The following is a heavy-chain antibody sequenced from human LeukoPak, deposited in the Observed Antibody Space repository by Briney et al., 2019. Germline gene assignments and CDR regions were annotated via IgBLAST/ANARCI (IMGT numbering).Heavy chain of an antibody. D-gene: IGHD3-10*01. Sequence: PGGSLRLSCAASGFTFSSYWMHWVRQAPGKGLVWVSRINSDGSSTSYADSMKGRFTISRDKVKKMLYLQINSLRAEDTAVYYCARDRGGYFDYWGQGTLVTVSS. CDR1: GFTFSSYW. CDR3: ARDRGGYFDY. CDR2: INSDGSST. V-gene: IGHV3-74*01. J-gene: IGHJ4*02.